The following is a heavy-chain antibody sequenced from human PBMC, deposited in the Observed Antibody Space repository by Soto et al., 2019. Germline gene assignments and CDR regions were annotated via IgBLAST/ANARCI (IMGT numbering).Heavy chain of an antibody. D-gene: IGHD2-15*01. J-gene: IGHJ5*02. V-gene: IGHV4-39*01. Sequence: QLQLQETGPGLVRPSETLSLTCTVSGGSINSSSYYWGWIRQPPGKGLEWIGSIDYSGDAYYNPPLKSRVTISIDTSKNQFSLKLFSVTAADTAVYCCARHHVLVVDPWGQGTLVTVSS. CDR3: ARHHVLVVDP. CDR2: IDYSGDA. CDR1: GGSINSSSYY.